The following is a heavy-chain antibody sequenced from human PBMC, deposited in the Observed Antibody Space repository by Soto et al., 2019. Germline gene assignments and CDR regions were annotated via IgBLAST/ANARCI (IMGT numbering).Heavy chain of an antibody. CDR2: IIPIFGIT. D-gene: IGHD1-20*01. CDR3: ARDPRSITGTTSSEDFQF. CDR1: GGTFSGYA. J-gene: IGHJ1*01. Sequence: QAHLMQSGAEVKKPGSSVKVSCKASGGTFSGYAISWVRQRPGRGLEWMGGIIPIFGITTYAEKFQGRITLAADESTGTAFMDLRSLISEDTAVYYCARDPRSITGTTSSEDFQFWGPGTPVSVSS. V-gene: IGHV1-69*01.